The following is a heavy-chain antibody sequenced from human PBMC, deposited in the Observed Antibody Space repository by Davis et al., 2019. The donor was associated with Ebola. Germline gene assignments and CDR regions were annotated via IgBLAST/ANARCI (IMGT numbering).Heavy chain of an antibody. Sequence: GESLKISCAASGFTFSSYAMSWVRQAPGKGLEWVSAISGSGGSTYYADSVKGRFTISRDNSKNTLYLQMNSLGAEDTAVYYCAKDSTTVVTLYYFDYWGQGTLVTVSS. CDR2: ISGSGGST. CDR3: AKDSTTVVTLYYFDY. CDR1: GFTFSSYA. J-gene: IGHJ4*02. D-gene: IGHD4-23*01. V-gene: IGHV3-23*01.